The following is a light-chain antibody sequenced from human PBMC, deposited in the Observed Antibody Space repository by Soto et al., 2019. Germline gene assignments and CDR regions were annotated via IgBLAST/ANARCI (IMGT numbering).Light chain of an antibody. CDR3: KQYNSLPWT. V-gene: IGKV1-5*01. CDR1: QSISTW. J-gene: IGKJ1*01. CDR2: DAS. Sequence: DIAVSQNKTTLSASVGDRVTITFLASQSISTWLAWYQQKPGKAPNLLIYDASSLASGVPSRFSGSGSGTEFTLTISSLQAEDCARYCCKQYNSLPWTFG.